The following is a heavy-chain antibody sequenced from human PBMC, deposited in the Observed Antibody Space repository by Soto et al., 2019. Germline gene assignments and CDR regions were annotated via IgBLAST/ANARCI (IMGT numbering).Heavy chain of an antibody. CDR3: ASSSSSSTSFVWFDP. J-gene: IGHJ5*02. CDR1: GGSFSGYY. CDR2: INHSGST. D-gene: IGHD2-2*01. Sequence: QVQLQQWGAGLLKPSETLSLTCAVYGGSFSGYYWSWIRQPPGKGLEWIGEINHSGSTNYNPSLRSRVTISVDTSKNQFSLKLSSVTAADTAVYYCASSSSSSTSFVWFDPWGPGTLVTVSS. V-gene: IGHV4-34*01.